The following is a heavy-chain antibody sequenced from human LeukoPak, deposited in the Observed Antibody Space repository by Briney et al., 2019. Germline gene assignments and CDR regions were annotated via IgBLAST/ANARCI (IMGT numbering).Heavy chain of an antibody. CDR1: GFTFTSSA. V-gene: IGHV1-58*02. CDR3: ARVDGYTPLTLDY. D-gene: IGHD5-24*01. Sequence: SVKVSCKASGFTFTSSAMQWVRQARGQRLEWIGWIVVGSGNTNYAQKFQERVTITRDMSTSTAYMELSSLRSEDTAVYYCARVDGYTPLTLDYWGQGALVTVSS. J-gene: IGHJ4*02. CDR2: IVVGSGNT.